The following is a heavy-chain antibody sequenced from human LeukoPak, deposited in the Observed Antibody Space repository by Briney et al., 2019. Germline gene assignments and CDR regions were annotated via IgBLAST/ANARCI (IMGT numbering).Heavy chain of an antibody. J-gene: IGHJ4*02. D-gene: IGHD4-17*01. V-gene: IGHV3-53*01. CDR2: IYSGGST. Sequence: PGGSLILSCAASGFTVSSNYMSWVRQAPGKGLEWVSVIYSGGSTYYADSVKGRFTISRDNSKNTLYLQMNSLRAEDTAVYYCVRADYGHYTLFDYWGQGTLVTVSS. CDR3: VRADYGHYTLFDY. CDR1: GFTVSSNY.